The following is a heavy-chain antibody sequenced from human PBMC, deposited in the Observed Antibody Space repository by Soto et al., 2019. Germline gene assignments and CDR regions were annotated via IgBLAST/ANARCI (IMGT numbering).Heavy chain of an antibody. J-gene: IGHJ6*02. Sequence: PSETLSLTCTVSGGSVSSGSYYRSWVRQPPGKGLEWIAYIYYSGSTNYNPSLKSRVTISVDRSKNQFSLKLNSVTAADTAVYYCARATYYYYGMDVWGQGTTVTVSS. V-gene: IGHV4-61*01. CDR1: GGSVSSGSYY. CDR2: IYYSGST. D-gene: IGHD1-26*01. CDR3: ARATYYYYGMDV.